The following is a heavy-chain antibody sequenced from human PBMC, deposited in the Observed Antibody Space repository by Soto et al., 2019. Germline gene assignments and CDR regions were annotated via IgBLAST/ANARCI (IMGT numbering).Heavy chain of an antibody. D-gene: IGHD7-27*01. CDR1: GYAFTSYD. CDR2: MSPKTANT. V-gene: IGHV1-8*01. J-gene: IGHJ5*01. CDR3: TGGPPNWGFDS. Sequence: ASVKVSWKAAGYAFTSYDINWVRQTAGQGLEWMGWMSPKTANTGYAQKFQGRVTMTRSTSISTAYMELSSLTSEDTAVYYCTGGPPNWGFDSWGQGTPVTVPQ.